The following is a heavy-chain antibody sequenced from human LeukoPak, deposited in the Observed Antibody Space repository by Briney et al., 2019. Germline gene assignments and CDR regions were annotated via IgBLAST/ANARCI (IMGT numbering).Heavy chain of an antibody. CDR2: IYSGGST. CDR3: ARDLRYYYDSSGYQDAFDI. Sequence: TGGSLRPSCAASGFTVSSNYMSWVRQAPGKGLEWVSVIYSGGSTYYADSVKGRFTISRDNSKNTLYLQMNSLRAEDTAVYYCARDLRYYYDSSGYQDAFDIWGQGTMVTVSS. V-gene: IGHV3-53*01. D-gene: IGHD3-22*01. J-gene: IGHJ3*02. CDR1: GFTVSSNY.